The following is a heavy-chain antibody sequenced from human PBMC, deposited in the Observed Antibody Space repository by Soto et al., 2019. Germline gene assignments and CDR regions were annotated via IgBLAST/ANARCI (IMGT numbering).Heavy chain of an antibody. CDR3: ARHTPYYYGSGNP. CDR2: IKYSGTT. Sequence: SETLSLTCTVSGGSISSSRCHWGWIRQPPGKGLEWIASIKYSGTTFYNPSLKSRVTLSVDTSKNQFALKLSSVTAAETAVYYCARHTPYYYGSGNPWGQVTLVTVS. D-gene: IGHD3-10*01. J-gene: IGHJ5*02. CDR1: GGSISSSRCH. V-gene: IGHV4-39*01.